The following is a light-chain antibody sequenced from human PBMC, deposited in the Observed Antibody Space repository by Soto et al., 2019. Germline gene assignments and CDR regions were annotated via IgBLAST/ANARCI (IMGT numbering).Light chain of an antibody. J-gene: IGKJ1*01. CDR2: GAS. Sequence: EIVLTQSPATVSLSPGERSTLSCRASQSISYYLAWYQQKPGQAPRLLIYGASSRATGIPVRFSGSGSGTEFTLTISSLQSEDFAVYDCQQYNNWLTSTFGQGTKVDIK. CDR1: QSISYY. CDR3: QQYNNWLTST. V-gene: IGKV3-15*01.